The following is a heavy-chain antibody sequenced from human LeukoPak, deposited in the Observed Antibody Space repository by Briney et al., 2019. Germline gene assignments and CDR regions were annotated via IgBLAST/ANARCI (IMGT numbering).Heavy chain of an antibody. J-gene: IGHJ4*02. D-gene: IGHD6-13*01. V-gene: IGHV4-39*07. Sequence: PSETLSLTCTVSGGSISSSSYYWGWIRQPPGKGLEWIGSIYYSGSTYYNPSLKSRVTISVDTSKNQFSLKLSSVTAADTAVYYCARGSGGSSSSKAKRPKLAIDYFDYWGQGTLVTVSS. CDR2: IYYSGST. CDR3: ARGSGGSSSSKAKRPKLAIDYFDY. CDR1: GGSISSSSYY.